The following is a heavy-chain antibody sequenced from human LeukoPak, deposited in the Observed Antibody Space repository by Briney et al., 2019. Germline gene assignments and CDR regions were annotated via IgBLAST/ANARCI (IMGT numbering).Heavy chain of an antibody. CDR3: AKDLALGGNSLPQIVD. V-gene: IGHV3-23*01. J-gene: IGHJ4*02. Sequence: GGSLRLSCAASGFTFSSYAMSWVRQAPGKGLEWVSAISGSGGSTYYADSVKGRFTISRDNSKNTLYLQMNSLRAEDTAVYYCAKDLALGGNSLPQIVDWGQGTLVTVSS. D-gene: IGHD4-23*01. CDR1: GFTFSSYA. CDR2: ISGSGGST.